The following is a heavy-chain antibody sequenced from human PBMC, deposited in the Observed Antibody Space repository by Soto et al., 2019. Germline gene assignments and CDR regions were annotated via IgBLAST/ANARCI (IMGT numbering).Heavy chain of an antibody. V-gene: IGHV3-NL1*01. J-gene: IGHJ4*02. Sequence: GGSLRLSCAASGFPFTNFGMTWVRQAPGKGLEWVSIIASDRSCTSYADSVKGRFTISRDNAKNTLYLQMNSLRAEDTAVYYCASYYYDSSGYYPTDYWGQGTLVTVSS. CDR1: GFPFTNFG. CDR3: ASYYYDSSGYYPTDY. CDR2: IASDRSCT. D-gene: IGHD3-22*01.